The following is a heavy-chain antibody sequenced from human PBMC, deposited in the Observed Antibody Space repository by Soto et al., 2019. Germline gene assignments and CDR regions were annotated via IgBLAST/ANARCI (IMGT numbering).Heavy chain of an antibody. CDR3: ARHRPVRYYDSSGYYYYYYYGMDV. J-gene: IGHJ6*02. CDR2: IYYSGST. CDR1: GGSISSYY. Sequence: SETLSLTCTVSGGSISSYYWSWIRQPPGKGLEWIGYIYYSGSTNYNPSLKSRVTISVDASKNQFSLKLSSVTAADTAVYYCARHRPVRYYDSSGYYYYYYYGMDVWGQGTTVT. V-gene: IGHV4-59*08. D-gene: IGHD3-22*01.